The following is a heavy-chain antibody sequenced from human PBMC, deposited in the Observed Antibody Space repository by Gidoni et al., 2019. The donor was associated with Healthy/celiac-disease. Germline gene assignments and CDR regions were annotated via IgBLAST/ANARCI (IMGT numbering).Heavy chain of an antibody. Sequence: QVQLQESGPGLVKPSETLSLTCTVSGGSISSYYWSWIRQPPGKGLEWIGYIYYSGSTNYNPSLKSRVTISVDTSKNQFSLKLSSVTAADTAVYYCARVVGGSLPDYDILTGHGLGAFDIWGQGTMVTVSS. CDR1: GGSISSYY. V-gene: IGHV4-59*01. D-gene: IGHD3-9*01. J-gene: IGHJ3*02. CDR3: ARVVGGSLPDYDILTGHGLGAFDI. CDR2: IYYSGST.